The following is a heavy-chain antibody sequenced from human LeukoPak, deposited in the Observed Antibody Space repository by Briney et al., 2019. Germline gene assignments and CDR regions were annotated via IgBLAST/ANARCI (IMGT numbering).Heavy chain of an antibody. V-gene: IGHV3-30*19. D-gene: IGHD4-17*01. Sequence: GGSLRLSCAASGFTFSSYGMHWVRQAPDKGLEWVAVISYDGRNKYYADSVKGRFTISRDNSKNTLYVQMNTLRTDDTAVYYCARDSYGADYWGQGTLVTVSS. J-gene: IGHJ4*02. CDR3: ARDSYGADY. CDR2: ISYDGRNK. CDR1: GFTFSSYG.